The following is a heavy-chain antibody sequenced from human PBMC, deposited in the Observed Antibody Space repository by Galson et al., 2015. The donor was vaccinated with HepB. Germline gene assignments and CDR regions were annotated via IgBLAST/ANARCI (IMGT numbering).Heavy chain of an antibody. D-gene: IGHD3-22*01. Sequence: LTCTVSGGSISSYYWSWIRQPPGKGLEWIGYIYYSESTTYNLSLKSRVTISVDTSKNQFSLKLSSVTAADTAVYYCARRGGLDYDSSGYYLDWGQGTLVTVSS. CDR1: GGSISSYY. CDR3: ARRGGLDYDSSGYYLD. CDR2: IYYSEST. J-gene: IGHJ4*02. V-gene: IGHV4-59*01.